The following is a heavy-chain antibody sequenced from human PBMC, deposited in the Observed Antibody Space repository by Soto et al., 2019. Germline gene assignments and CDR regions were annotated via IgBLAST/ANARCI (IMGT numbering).Heavy chain of an antibody. J-gene: IGHJ4*02. D-gene: IGHD3-10*01. V-gene: IGHV4-4*07. CDR3: ARGPGGFGDFSLDY. CDR2: IYRGGST. CDR1: GGSINSYY. Sequence: QVQLQESGPGLVKPSETLSLTCTVSGGSINSYYWSWIRQPAGKGLEWIGRIYRGGSTNYNPSLKSRLTVSVGTSKNQFSLKLPSVTAAHTAFYYCARGPGGFGDFSLDYWGQGTLVTVSS.